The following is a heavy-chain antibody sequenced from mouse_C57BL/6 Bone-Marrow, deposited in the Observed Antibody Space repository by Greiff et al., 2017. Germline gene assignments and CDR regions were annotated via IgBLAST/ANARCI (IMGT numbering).Heavy chain of an antibody. CDR3: ARRGYYGSSWYFDV. V-gene: IGHV5-6*01. CDR2: ISSGGSYT. Sequence: EVQVVESGGDLVKPGGSLKLSCAASGFTFSSYGMSWVRQTPDKRLEWVATISSGGSYTYYPDSVKGRFTISRDNAKNTLYLQMSILKSEDTAMYYCARRGYYGSSWYFDVWGTGTTVTVSS. CDR1: GFTFSSYG. J-gene: IGHJ1*03. D-gene: IGHD1-1*01.